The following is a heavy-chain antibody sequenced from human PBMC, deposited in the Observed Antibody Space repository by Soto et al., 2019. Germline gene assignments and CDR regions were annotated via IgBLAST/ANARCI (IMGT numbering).Heavy chain of an antibody. CDR1: GYTFASYG. CDR3: ARDRGYDFWSGYYTYDY. D-gene: IGHD3-3*01. Sequence: RASVKVSCKASGYTFASYGISWVRQAPGQGLEWMGWISAYNGNTNYAQKLQGRVTMTTDTSTSTAYMELRSLRSDDTAVYYCARDRGYDFWSGYYTYDYWGQGTLVTVSS. V-gene: IGHV1-18*04. CDR2: ISAYNGNT. J-gene: IGHJ4*02.